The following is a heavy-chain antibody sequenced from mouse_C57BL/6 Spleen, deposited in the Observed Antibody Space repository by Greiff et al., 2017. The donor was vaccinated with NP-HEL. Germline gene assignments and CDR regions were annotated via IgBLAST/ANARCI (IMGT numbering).Heavy chain of an antibody. Sequence: QVQLQQPGAELVKPGASVKMSCKASGYTFTSYWITWVKQRPGQGLEWIGDIYPGSGSTNYNEKFKSKATLTVDTSSSTAYMQLSSLTSEDSAVYYCAAPDYYGSSPYYAMDYWGQGTSVTVSS. CDR1: GYTFTSYW. CDR2: IYPGSGST. V-gene: IGHV1-55*01. D-gene: IGHD1-1*01. J-gene: IGHJ4*01. CDR3: AAPDYYGSSPYYAMDY.